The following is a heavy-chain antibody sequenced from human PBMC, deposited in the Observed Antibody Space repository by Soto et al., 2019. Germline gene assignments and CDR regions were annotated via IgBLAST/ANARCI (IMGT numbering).Heavy chain of an antibody. CDR1: GFTFSSYG. D-gene: IGHD1-26*01. Sequence: AGGSLRLSCAASGFTFSSYGMHWVRQAPGKGLEWVAVISYDGSNKYYADSVKGRFTISRDNSKNTLYLQMNSLRAEDTAVYYCAKEVGRYYYYYGMDVWGQGTTVTVSS. V-gene: IGHV3-30*18. J-gene: IGHJ6*02. CDR2: ISYDGSNK. CDR3: AKEVGRYYYYYGMDV.